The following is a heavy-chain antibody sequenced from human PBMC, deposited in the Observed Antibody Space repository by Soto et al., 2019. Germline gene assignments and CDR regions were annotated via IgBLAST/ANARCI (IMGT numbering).Heavy chain of an antibody. CDR2: IKYDGSEI. Sequence: GGSLRLSCAASGFTFRSSWMSWVRLRPGNGLEWEANIKYDGSEIYYVDSVKGRFTISRDNAKNTLHLQMSSLRVEDTAVYYCVNSYAARGWYEGSDYWGRGTVVTVSS. J-gene: IGHJ4*02. CDR3: VNSYAARGWYEGSDY. D-gene: IGHD6-19*01. V-gene: IGHV3-7*03. CDR1: GFTFRSSW.